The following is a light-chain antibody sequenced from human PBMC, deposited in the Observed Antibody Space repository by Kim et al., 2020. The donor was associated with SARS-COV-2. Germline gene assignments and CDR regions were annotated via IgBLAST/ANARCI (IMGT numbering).Light chain of an antibody. Sequence: SPGEGATLSCRASQSVSSNLAWYQQKPGQAPRLLIYGAATRATGIPARFSGSGSGTEFTLTISSLQSEDFAVYYCQQYNNWPPMYTFGQGTKLEI. CDR1: QSVSSN. J-gene: IGKJ2*01. V-gene: IGKV3-15*01. CDR2: GAA. CDR3: QQYNNWPPMYT.